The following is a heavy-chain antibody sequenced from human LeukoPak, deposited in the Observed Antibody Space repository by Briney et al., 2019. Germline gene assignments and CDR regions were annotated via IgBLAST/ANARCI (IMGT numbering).Heavy chain of an antibody. CDR2: IPSGGGT. J-gene: IGHJ6*03. V-gene: IGHV3-23*01. CDR3: AKGSKGVVFTRDHYMDV. Sequence: PGGSLRLSCAASGFTFSTYGMSWVRQAPGKGLQWVSTIPSGGGTYYGDSVKGRFTISRDNSKNTLYLQMNSLRAEDTAVYYCAKGSKGVVFTRDHYMDVWGKGTTVTISS. CDR1: GFTFSTYG. D-gene: IGHD3-3*01.